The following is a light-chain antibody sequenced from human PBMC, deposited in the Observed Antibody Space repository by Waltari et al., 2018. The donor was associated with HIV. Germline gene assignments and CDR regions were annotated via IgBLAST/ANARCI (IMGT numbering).Light chain of an antibody. CDR2: AAS. CDR3: QQSYATPWT. CDR1: QTISIY. Sequence: DTQMTQSPSSLSASVGDRVTITCRASQTISIYLNWYQQKPGKAPKLLIYAASNLQSGVPSRFSGSGSGTGFTLTISSLQPEDSATYYCQQSYATPWTFGQGTKVEVK. J-gene: IGKJ1*01. V-gene: IGKV1-39*01.